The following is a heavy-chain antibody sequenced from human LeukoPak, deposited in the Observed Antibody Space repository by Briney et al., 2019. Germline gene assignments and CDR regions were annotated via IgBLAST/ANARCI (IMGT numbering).Heavy chain of an antibody. J-gene: IGHJ4*02. CDR2: IKNKADDGTT. Sequence: PGGSLRLSCAASGFTFSYAWMSWVRQAPGKGMEWAGRIKNKADDGTTDYAAPVKGRFTISRDDSKNTLYLQMDSLKTEDTAVYYCFRHLVVPGAGADYWGQGTLVTVSS. CDR1: GFTFSYAW. V-gene: IGHV3-15*01. CDR3: FRHLVVPGAGADY. D-gene: IGHD2-15*01.